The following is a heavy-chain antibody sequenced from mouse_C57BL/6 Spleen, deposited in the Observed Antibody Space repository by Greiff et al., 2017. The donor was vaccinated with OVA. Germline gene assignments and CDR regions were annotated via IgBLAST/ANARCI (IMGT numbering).Heavy chain of an antibody. Sequence: QVQLQQPGAELVRPGSSVKLSCKASGYTFTSYWMDWVKQRPGQGLEWIGNIYPSDGETHYNQKFKDKATLTVDKSSSTAYMQLSSLTSEDSAVSYCARRTGDWYFDVWGTGTTVTVSS. V-gene: IGHV1-61*01. J-gene: IGHJ1*03. CDR2: IYPSDGET. CDR3: ARRTGDWYFDV. D-gene: IGHD4-1*01. CDR1: GYTFTSYW.